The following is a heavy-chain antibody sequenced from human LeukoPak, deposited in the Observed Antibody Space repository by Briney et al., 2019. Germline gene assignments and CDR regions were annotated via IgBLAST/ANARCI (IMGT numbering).Heavy chain of an antibody. V-gene: IGHV4-59*01. J-gene: IGHJ4*02. CDR3: AKYDFWSGYYGY. Sequence: PSETLSLTCTVSGGSISSYYWSWIRQPPGKGLEWIGYIYYSGSTNYNPSLKSRVTISVDTSKSQFSLKLTSVTAADTAVYYCAKYDFWSGYYGYWGQGTLVTVSS. CDR1: GGSISSYY. CDR2: IYYSGST. D-gene: IGHD3-3*01.